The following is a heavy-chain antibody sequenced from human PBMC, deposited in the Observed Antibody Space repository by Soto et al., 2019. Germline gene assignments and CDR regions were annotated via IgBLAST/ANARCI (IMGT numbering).Heavy chain of an antibody. CDR1: GFTFSSYG. CDR2: IWYDGSNK. D-gene: IGHD2-15*01. V-gene: IGHV3-33*01. J-gene: IGHJ4*02. CDR3: ARDGYCSGGSCYSVPVFDY. Sequence: QVQLVESGGGVVQPGRSLRLSCAASGFTFSSYGMHWVRQAPGKGLEWVAVIWYDGSNKYYADSVKGRFTISRDNSKNTLYLQMNGLGAEDTAVYYCARDGYCSGGSCYSVPVFDYWGQGTLGTGSS.